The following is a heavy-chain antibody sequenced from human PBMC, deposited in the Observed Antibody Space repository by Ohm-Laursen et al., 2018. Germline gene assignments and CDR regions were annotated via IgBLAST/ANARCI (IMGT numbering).Heavy chain of an antibody. CDR3: VGTGLLNGMDV. CDR2: ISDRGRA. J-gene: IGHJ6*02. CDR1: NAAMNSYT. D-gene: IGHD3-9*01. Sequence: TLSLTCNVSNAAMNSYTWNWIRQPAGRGLEWIGHISDRGRANYSPSLMSRLTMSIDTSIKQFSLKLTSVTAADTAMYYCVGTGLLNGMDVWGQGTTVTVSS. V-gene: IGHV4-4*07.